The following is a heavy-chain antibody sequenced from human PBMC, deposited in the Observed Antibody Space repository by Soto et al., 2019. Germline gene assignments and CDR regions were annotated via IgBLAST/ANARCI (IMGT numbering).Heavy chain of an antibody. CDR1: GYTFTSYA. V-gene: IGHV1-3*01. J-gene: IGHJ6*02. CDR3: AQVVATPGNYYYYGMDV. CDR2: ISAGNGNT. D-gene: IGHD5-12*01. Sequence: ASVKVSCKASGYTFTSYAMHWVRQAPGQRLEWMGWISAGNGNTKYSQKFQGRVTITRDTSASTAYMELSSLRSEDTAVYYCAQVVATPGNYYYYGMDVWGQGTTVTSP.